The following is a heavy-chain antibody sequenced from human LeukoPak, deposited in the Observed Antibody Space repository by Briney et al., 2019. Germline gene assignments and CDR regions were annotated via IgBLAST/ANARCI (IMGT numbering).Heavy chain of an antibody. CDR2: ISYDGSNK. V-gene: IGHV3-30*01. Sequence: SGGSLRLSCAASGFTFSSYAMHWVRQAPGRGLEWVAVISYDGSNKYYADSVKGRFTISRDNSKNTLYLQMNSLRAEDTAVYYCARGGGVTDYWGQGTLVTVSS. CDR1: GFTFSSYA. CDR3: ARGGGVTDY. J-gene: IGHJ4*02. D-gene: IGHD3-16*01.